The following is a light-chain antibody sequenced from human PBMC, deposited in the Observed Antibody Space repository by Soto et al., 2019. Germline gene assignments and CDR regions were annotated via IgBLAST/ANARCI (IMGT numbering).Light chain of an antibody. J-gene: IGKJ1*01. CDR3: QQYGTSPWT. Sequence: EIVLTQSPGTLSLSPGERATLSCRASQNVANNYLAWFRQKPGQTPRLLIYGASSRAAGIPDRFSGSGSGTDFTLTISRLEPADFAVFYCQQYGTSPWTFGQGTKV. V-gene: IGKV3-20*01. CDR2: GAS. CDR1: QNVANNY.